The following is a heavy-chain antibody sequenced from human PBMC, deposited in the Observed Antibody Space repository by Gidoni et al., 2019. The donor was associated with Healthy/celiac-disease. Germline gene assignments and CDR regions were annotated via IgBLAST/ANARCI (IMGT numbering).Heavy chain of an antibody. J-gene: IGHJ4*02. CDR3: AGGESIPDFDY. D-gene: IGHD3-16*01. CDR2: ITPILGIA. Sequence: QVQLVQSGAEVKKPGSSVTVSCKASGGTFSSYTISWVRQAPGQGLEWMGRITPILGIANYAQKFQGRVTITADKSTSTAYMELSSLRSEDTAVYYCAGGESIPDFDYWGQGTLVTVSS. CDR1: GGTFSSYT. V-gene: IGHV1-69*02.